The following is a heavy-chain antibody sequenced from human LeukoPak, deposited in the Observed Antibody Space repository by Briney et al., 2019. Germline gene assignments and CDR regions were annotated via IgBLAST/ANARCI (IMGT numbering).Heavy chain of an antibody. CDR3: AREKGYYDSSGYTEYYFDY. Sequence: PSETLSLTCAVYGGSFSGYYWSWIRQPPGKGLEWIEEINHSGSTNYNPSLKSRVTISVDTSKNQFSLKLSSVTAADTAVYYCAREKGYYDSSGYTEYYFDYWGQGTLVTVSS. CDR2: INHSGST. D-gene: IGHD3-22*01. CDR1: GGSFSGYY. V-gene: IGHV4-34*01. J-gene: IGHJ4*02.